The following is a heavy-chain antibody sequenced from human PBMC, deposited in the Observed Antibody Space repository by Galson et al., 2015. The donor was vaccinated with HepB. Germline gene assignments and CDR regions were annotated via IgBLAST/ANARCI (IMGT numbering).Heavy chain of an antibody. D-gene: IGHD1-26*01. Sequence: SLRLSCAASGFTFSNYWMSWVRKAPGKGLEWVANIKQDGSGKYYVDSVKGRFTISRDNAKNSLYLQMNSLRAEDTAVYYCARDLTVGATLDYWGQGTLVTVSS. CDR1: GFTFSNYW. CDR2: IKQDGSGK. V-gene: IGHV3-7*01. J-gene: IGHJ4*02. CDR3: ARDLTVGATLDY.